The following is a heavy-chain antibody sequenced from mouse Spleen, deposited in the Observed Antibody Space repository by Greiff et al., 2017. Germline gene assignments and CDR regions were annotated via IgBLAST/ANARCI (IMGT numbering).Heavy chain of an antibody. J-gene: IGHJ4*01. CDR3: AEGTNYYGSSPYAMDY. CDR2: ISYDGSN. D-gene: IGHD1-1*01. CDR1: GYSITSGYY. Sequence: EVQLQESGPGLVKPSQSLSLTCSVTGYSITSGYYWNWIRQFPGNKLEWMGYISYDGSNNYNPSLKNRISITRDTSKNQFFLKLNSVTTEDTATYYCAEGTNYYGSSPYAMDYWGQGTSVTVSS. V-gene: IGHV3-6*01.